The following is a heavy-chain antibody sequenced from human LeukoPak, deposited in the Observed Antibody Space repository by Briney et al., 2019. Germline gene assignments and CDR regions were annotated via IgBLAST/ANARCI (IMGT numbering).Heavy chain of an antibody. Sequence: SETLSLTCTVSGGSISSSSYFWGWIRQPPGKGLEWIGSIYYTGSTYYNPSLKSRVTISVDTSKNQFSVKLSSVTAADTAVYYCARLHYGGNYGYYYYYMDVWGKGTTVTISS. CDR2: IYYTGST. V-gene: IGHV4-39*01. CDR1: GGSISSSSYF. J-gene: IGHJ6*03. D-gene: IGHD4-23*01. CDR3: ARLHYGGNYGYYYYYMDV.